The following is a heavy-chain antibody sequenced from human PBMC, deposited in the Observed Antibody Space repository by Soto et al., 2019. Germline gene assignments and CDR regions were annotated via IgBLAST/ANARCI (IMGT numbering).Heavy chain of an antibody. CDR2: IIPIFGTA. J-gene: IGHJ6*02. CDR1: GGTFSSYA. D-gene: IGHD3-10*01. Sequence: ASVKVSCKASGGTFSSYAISWVRQAPGQGLEWMGGIIPIFGTANYAQKFQGRVTITADESTSTAYMELSSLRSEDTAVYYCARKGVYYYYHGMDVWGQGTTVTVYS. V-gene: IGHV1-69*13. CDR3: ARKGVYYYYHGMDV.